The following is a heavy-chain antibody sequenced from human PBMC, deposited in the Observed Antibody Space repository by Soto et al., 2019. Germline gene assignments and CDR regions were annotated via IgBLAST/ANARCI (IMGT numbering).Heavy chain of an antibody. V-gene: IGHV1-69*08. Sequence: QVQLVQSGAEVKKPGSSVKLSCKASGGPFSSYHISWVRQAPGQGLEWVGRIIPILGRANNAQHFQGRVTITADTSTNTAYMELSSLPSEDTAVYYCAKVGGNNSTKWFDPWGHGTRVTVSS. D-gene: IGHD6-13*01. J-gene: IGHJ5*02. CDR1: GGPFSSYH. CDR3: AKVGGNNSTKWFDP. CDR2: IIPILGRA.